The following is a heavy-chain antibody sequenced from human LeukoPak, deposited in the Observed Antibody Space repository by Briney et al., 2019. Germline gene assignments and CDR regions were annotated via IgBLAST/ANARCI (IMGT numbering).Heavy chain of an antibody. V-gene: IGHV3-64D*09. CDR3: VKDTSSWYPEYFQH. CDR1: GFPFSIYA. CDR2: ISSNGGST. J-gene: IGHJ1*01. Sequence: PGGSLRLSCSASGFPFSIYAMHWVRQAPGKGLEFVSAISSNGGSTLYADSVKGRFTISRDNSKNTLYLQMSSLRAEDTAVYYCVKDTSSWYPEYFQHWGQGTLSPSPQ. D-gene: IGHD6-13*01.